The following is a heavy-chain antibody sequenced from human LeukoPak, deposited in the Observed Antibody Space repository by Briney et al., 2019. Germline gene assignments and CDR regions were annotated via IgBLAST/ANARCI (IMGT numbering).Heavy chain of an antibody. CDR3: ARSLSVLRFLDV. J-gene: IGHJ6*04. Sequence: SETLSLTCTVSGGSISSYYWSWIRQPPGKGLEWIGYIYYSGSTNYNPSLKSRVTISVDTSKNQFSLKLSSVTAADTAVYYCARSLSVLRFLDVWGKGTTVTVSS. CDR1: GGSISSYY. CDR2: IYYSGST. V-gene: IGHV4-59*01. D-gene: IGHD3-3*01.